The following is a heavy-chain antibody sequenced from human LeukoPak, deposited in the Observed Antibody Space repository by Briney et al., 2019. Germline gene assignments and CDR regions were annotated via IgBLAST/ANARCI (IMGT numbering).Heavy chain of an antibody. Sequence: ASVKVSCKASGYTFTSYDINWVRQATGQGLEWMGWMNPNSGNTGYAQKFQGRVTMTRNTSISTAHMELSSLRSEDTAVYYCARRLIGQWLVPNWGQGTLVTVSS. J-gene: IGHJ4*02. CDR3: ARRLIGQWLVPN. CDR1: GYTFTSYD. V-gene: IGHV1-8*01. CDR2: MNPNSGNT. D-gene: IGHD6-19*01.